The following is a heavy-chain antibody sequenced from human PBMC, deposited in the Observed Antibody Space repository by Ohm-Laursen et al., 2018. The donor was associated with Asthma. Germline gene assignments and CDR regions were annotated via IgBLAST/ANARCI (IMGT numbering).Heavy chain of an antibody. CDR1: GYTFTSYF. CDR2: ISAYNGNT. V-gene: IGHV1-18*04. Sequence: ASVKVSCKASGYTFTSYFMNWVRQAPGQGLEWMGWISAYNGNTNYAQKLQGRVTMTTDTSTSTAYMELRSLRSDDTAVYYCARERGITIFGVVSNYFDYWGQGTLVTVSS. CDR3: ARERGITIFGVVSNYFDY. J-gene: IGHJ4*02. D-gene: IGHD3-3*01.